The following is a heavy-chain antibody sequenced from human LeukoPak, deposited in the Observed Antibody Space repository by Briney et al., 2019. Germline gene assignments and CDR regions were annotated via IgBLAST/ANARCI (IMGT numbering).Heavy chain of an antibody. D-gene: IGHD3-3*01. J-gene: IGHJ4*02. CDR2: ISGSGGST. Sequence: GGSLRLSCAASGFTFSSYAMSWVRQAPGKGLEWVSAISGSGGSTYYADSVKGRFTISRDNSKNTLYLQMNSLRAEDAAVYYCAKDAYYDFWSGSDYWGQGTLVTVSS. CDR1: GFTFSSYA. CDR3: AKDAYYDFWSGSDY. V-gene: IGHV3-23*01.